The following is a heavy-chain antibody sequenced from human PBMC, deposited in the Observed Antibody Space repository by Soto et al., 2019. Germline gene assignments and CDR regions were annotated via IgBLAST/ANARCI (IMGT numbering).Heavy chain of an antibody. J-gene: IGHJ6*02. CDR3: ARVVGGYYYGMDV. CDR1: GGAISRSNW. V-gene: IGHV4-4*02. CDR2: IYHSGRT. Sequence: QVQLQESGPGLVKPSGTLSLTCAVSGGAISRSNWWSWVRQPPGKGLEWIGEIYHSGRTNYNPSLKSRVTISVDKSKNQFSLKLSSVTAADTAVYYCARVVGGYYYGMDVWGQGTTVTVSS. D-gene: IGHD2-2*01.